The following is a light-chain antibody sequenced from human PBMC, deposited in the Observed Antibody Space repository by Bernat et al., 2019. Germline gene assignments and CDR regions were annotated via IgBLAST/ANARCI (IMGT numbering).Light chain of an antibody. J-gene: IGLJ1*01. CDR2: EGS. V-gene: IGLV2-23*01. CDR1: SSDVGRYNL. Sequence: QSALTQPASVSGSPGQSITISCTGTSSDVGRYNLVSWYQQHPGKAPKLMIYEGSKRPSGVSNRCSGSKSGNTASLTISGLQAEDAAVYYCCSYAGSSYVCGTGTKLTVL. CDR3: CSYAGSSYV.